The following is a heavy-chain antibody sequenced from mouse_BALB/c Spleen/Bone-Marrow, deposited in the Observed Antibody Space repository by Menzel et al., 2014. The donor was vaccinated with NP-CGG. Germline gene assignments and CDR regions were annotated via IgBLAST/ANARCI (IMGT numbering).Heavy chain of an antibody. Sequence: QVHVKQSGAELIRPGTSVKASCKASVYAFTNYLIEWFKQSPRQGLEWIGVINPGSGGTNYNEKFKGKATLTADKSSSTAYMQLSSLTSDDSAVYFCARGGDYGFMDYWGQGTSVTVSS. CDR2: INPGSGGT. J-gene: IGHJ4*01. CDR1: VYAFTNYL. D-gene: IGHD1-2*01. V-gene: IGHV1-54*01. CDR3: ARGGDYGFMDY.